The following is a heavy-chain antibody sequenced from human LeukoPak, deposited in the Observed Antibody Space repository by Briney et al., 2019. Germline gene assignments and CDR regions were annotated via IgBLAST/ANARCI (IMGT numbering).Heavy chain of an antibody. V-gene: IGHV4-4*02. D-gene: IGHD3-22*01. J-gene: IGHJ4*02. CDR3: ASAGHDGIGYKVC. Sequence: PSETLSLTCAVSGGSISSSNWWSWVRQPPGKGLEWIGEIYHSGSANYNPSLKSRVTISVDKSKNQFSLRLSSVTAADTAVYYCASAGHDGIGYKVCWGQGALVTVSS. CDR2: IYHSGSA. CDR1: GGSISSSNW.